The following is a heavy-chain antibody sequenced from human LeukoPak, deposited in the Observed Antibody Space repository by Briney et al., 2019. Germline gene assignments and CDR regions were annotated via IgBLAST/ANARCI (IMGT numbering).Heavy chain of an antibody. CDR1: GFTFSSYA. Sequence: GGSLRPSCAASGFTFSSYAMHWVRQAPGKGLEWVTIISYDGSNKYYADSVKGRFTISRDNSKNTLYLQMNSLRTEGTAVYYCARGDKQLVFNRNKGGFDPWGQGTLVTVSS. J-gene: IGHJ5*02. CDR3: ARGDKQLVFNRNKGGFDP. CDR2: ISYDGSNK. D-gene: IGHD6-13*01. V-gene: IGHV3-30-3*01.